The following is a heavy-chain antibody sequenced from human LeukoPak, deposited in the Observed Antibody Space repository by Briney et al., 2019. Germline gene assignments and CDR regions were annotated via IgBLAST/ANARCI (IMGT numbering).Heavy chain of an antibody. Sequence: GASVKVSCKASGGTFSSYAISWVRQAPGQGLEWMGRIIPILGIANYAQKFQGKFTITADKSTSTAYMELSSLRSEDTAVYYCAREASSTSHSGMDVWGQGTTVTVSS. CDR2: IIPILGIA. J-gene: IGHJ6*02. V-gene: IGHV1-69*04. CDR3: AREASSTSHSGMDV. CDR1: GGTFSSYA. D-gene: IGHD2-2*01.